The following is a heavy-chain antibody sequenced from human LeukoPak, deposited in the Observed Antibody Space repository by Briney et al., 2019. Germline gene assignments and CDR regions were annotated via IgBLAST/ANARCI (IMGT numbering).Heavy chain of an antibody. V-gene: IGHV4-39*01. CDR3: ARHEVVAALTVYYYYGMDV. CDR1: GGSISSSSYY. J-gene: IGHJ6*02. D-gene: IGHD2-15*01. Sequence: SETLPLTCTVSGGSISSSSYYWGWIRQPQGKGLEWIGSIYYSGSTYYNPSLKSRVTISVDTSKNQFSLKLSSVTAADTAVYYCARHEVVAALTVYYYYGMDVWGQGTTVTVSS. CDR2: IYYSGST.